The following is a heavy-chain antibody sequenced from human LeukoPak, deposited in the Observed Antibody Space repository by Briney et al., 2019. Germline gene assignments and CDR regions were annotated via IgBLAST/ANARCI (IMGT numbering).Heavy chain of an antibody. CDR2: ISYDGSNK. CDR3: AKDHDDSSGYPPIDY. J-gene: IGHJ4*02. CDR1: GFTFSSYG. D-gene: IGHD3-22*01. V-gene: IGHV3-30*18. Sequence: AGRSLRLSCAASGFTFSSYGMHWVRQAPGKGLEWVAVISYDGSNKYYADSVKGRFTISRDNSKNTLYLQMNSLRAEDTAVYYCAKDHDDSSGYPPIDYWGQGTLVSVSS.